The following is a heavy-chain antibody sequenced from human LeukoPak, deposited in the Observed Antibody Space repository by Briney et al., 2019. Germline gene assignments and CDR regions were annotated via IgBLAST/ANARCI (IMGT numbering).Heavy chain of an antibody. D-gene: IGHD3-22*01. CDR1: GGSFSGYY. CDR2: INHSGST. Sequence: SETLSLTCAVYGGSFSGYYWSWIRQPPGKGLEWIGEINHSGSTNYNPSLKSRVTISVDTSKNQFSLKLSSVTAADTAVYYCARTGAGSGYYYGAFDIWGQGTMATVSS. CDR3: ARTGAGSGYYYGAFDI. V-gene: IGHV4-34*01. J-gene: IGHJ3*02.